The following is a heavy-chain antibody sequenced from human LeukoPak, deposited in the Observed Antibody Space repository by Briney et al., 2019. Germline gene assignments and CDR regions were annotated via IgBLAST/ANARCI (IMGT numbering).Heavy chain of an antibody. CDR2: IIPILGIA. D-gene: IGHD2-15*01. CDR1: GGTFSSYA. J-gene: IGHJ6*02. Sequence: ASVKVSCKASGGTFSSYAISWVRQAPGQGLEWMGRIIPILGIANYAQKFQGRVTITADKSTSTAYMELSSLRSEDTAVYYCARDNSVGGFYYYYGMDVWGQGTTVTVSS. CDR3: ARDNSVGGFYYYYGMDV. V-gene: IGHV1-69*04.